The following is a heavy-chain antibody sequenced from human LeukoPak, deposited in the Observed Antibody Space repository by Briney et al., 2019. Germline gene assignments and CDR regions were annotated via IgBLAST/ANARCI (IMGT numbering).Heavy chain of an antibody. CDR3: AREGTAGTNLNWFDP. CDR1: GGSITNTNY. J-gene: IGHJ5*02. CDR2: VNLQGST. Sequence: SETLSLTCGVSGGSITNTNYWTWVRQPPGKGLEWIGEVNLQGSTNYNPSLMGRVAISVDTSENHISLQLTSVTAADTAVYYCAREGTAGTNLNWFDPWGQGTLVAVSS. D-gene: IGHD1-1*01. V-gene: IGHV4-4*02.